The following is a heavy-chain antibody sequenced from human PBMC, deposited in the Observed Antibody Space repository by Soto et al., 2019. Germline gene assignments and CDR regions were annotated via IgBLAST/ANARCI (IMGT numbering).Heavy chain of an antibody. J-gene: IGHJ5*02. CDR1: GVSVSSGSYY. CDR3: ARGVRLPLLPSWFDP. V-gene: IGHV4-61*01. D-gene: IGHD2-15*01. Sequence: SGTLSLTCTVSGVSVSSGSYYWSWFRQPTGKGLEWIGYIYYSGSTNYNPSLKSRVTISVDTSKNQFSLKLSSVTAADTAVYYCARGVRLPLLPSWFDPWGPRALGTLSS. CDR2: IYYSGST.